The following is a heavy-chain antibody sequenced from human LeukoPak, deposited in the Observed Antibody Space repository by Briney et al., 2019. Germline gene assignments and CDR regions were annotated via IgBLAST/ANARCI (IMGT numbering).Heavy chain of an antibody. V-gene: IGHV3-9*01. CDR3: TKDVPPGGADV. Sequence: GRSLRLSCAVSGFTFVNYAIHWVRQAPGKGLEWVSGFDYNSGRIDYADSVKGRLTISRDNAKNSLYLQMNSLRVEDTALYYCTKDVPPGGADVWGQGTTVTVSS. CDR2: FDYNSGRI. J-gene: IGHJ6*02. CDR1: GFTFVNYA. D-gene: IGHD2-2*01.